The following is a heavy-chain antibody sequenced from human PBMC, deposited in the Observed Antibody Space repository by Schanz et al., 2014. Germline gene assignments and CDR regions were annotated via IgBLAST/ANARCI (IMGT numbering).Heavy chain of an antibody. CDR2: ISGGGGSA. CDR1: GFTFNNYD. Sequence: EVQLVESGGCLVQPGGSLRLSCAASGFTFNNYDMSWVRLVPGKGLECVSGISGGGGSAYYADSVKGRFTISRDNSKNTLYLQMSSLRAEDTAVYYCAKVWGSDYFYPFDYWGQGTLVTVSS. J-gene: IGHJ4*02. CDR3: AKVWGSDYFYPFDY. D-gene: IGHD3-22*01. V-gene: IGHV3-23*04.